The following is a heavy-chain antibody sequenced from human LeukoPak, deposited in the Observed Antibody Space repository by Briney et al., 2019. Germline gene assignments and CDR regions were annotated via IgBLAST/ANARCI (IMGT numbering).Heavy chain of an antibody. CDR1: GFTFSTYE. Sequence: PGGSLRLSCAASGFTFSTYEMNWVRQAPGKGLEWVSYINSGANTIFYADSVKGRFTISRDSAKNSLYLQMNSLRAEDTAVYYCARFVRGGSNSMPSFDYWGQGTLVTVSS. D-gene: IGHD1-26*01. CDR2: INSGANTI. CDR3: ARFVRGGSNSMPSFDY. J-gene: IGHJ4*02. V-gene: IGHV3-48*03.